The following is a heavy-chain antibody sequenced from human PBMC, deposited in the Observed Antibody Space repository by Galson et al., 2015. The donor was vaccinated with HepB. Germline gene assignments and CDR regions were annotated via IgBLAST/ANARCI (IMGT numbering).Heavy chain of an antibody. V-gene: IGHV3-30-3*01. J-gene: IGHJ4*02. CDR1: GFTFSSYA. Sequence: SLRLSCAASGFTFSSYAMHWVRQAPGKGLEWVAVISYDGSNKYYADSVKGRFTISRDNSKNTLYLQMNSLRAEDTAVYYCARDPYGSGSYHNGYWGQGTLVTVSS. CDR2: ISYDGSNK. D-gene: IGHD3-10*01. CDR3: ARDPYGSGSYHNGY.